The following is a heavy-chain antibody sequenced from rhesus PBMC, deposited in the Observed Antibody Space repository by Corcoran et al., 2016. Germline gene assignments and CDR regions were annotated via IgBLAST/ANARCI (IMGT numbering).Heavy chain of an antibody. D-gene: IGHD3S6*01. CDR1: GGSISDDYY. CDR3: ARDRGIHPPIFDY. Sequence: QVQLQESGPGLVKPSETLSLTCAVSGGSISDDYYWSWIPPPPGTGLEWIGYISGSGGGTNYNPSLKNRVTISIDTSKNQFSLKLSSVTAADTAVYYCARDRGIHPPIFDYWGQGVLVTVSS. V-gene: IGHV4-106*01. J-gene: IGHJ4*01. CDR2: ISGSGGGT.